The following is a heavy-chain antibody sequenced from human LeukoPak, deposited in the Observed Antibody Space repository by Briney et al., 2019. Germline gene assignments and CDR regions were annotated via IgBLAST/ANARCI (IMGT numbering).Heavy chain of an antibody. V-gene: IGHV4-34*01. CDR1: GGSFSGYY. CDR3: ARGRQGTK. J-gene: IGHJ4*02. Sequence: PSETLSLTCAVYGGSFSGYYWSWIRQPPGKGLEWIGEINHSGSTNYNPSLKSRVTISIDTSKNQFSLKVSSVTAADTAVYYCARGRQGTKWGQGNLVTVSS. CDR2: INHSGST.